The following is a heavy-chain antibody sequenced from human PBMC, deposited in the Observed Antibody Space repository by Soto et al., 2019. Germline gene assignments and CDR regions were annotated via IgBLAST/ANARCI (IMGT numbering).Heavy chain of an antibody. D-gene: IGHD3-3*02. CDR3: ASPKIAFYNRFDP. J-gene: IGHJ5*02. CDR1: GGSISSSSYY. V-gene: IGHV4-39*01. Sequence: PSETLSLTCTVSGGSISSSSYYWGWIRQPPGKGLEWIGSIYYSGSTYYNPSLKSRVTISVDTSKNQFSLKLSSVTAADTAVYYCASPKIAFYNRFDPRGQGTLVTVSS. CDR2: IYYSGST.